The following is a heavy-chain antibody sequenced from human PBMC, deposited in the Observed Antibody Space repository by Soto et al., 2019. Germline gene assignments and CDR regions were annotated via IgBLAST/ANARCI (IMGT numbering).Heavy chain of an antibody. CDR3: ARDLRVGILHFDY. CDR2: INAGNGNT. CDR1: GYTFTSYA. Sequence: QVQLVQSGAEVKKPGASVKVSCKASGYTFTSYAMHWVRQAPGQRLEWMGWINAGNGNTKYSQKFQGRVTITRDTSASTAYMELSSLRSDDTAVYYCARDLRVGILHFDYWGQGTLVTVSS. J-gene: IGHJ4*02. D-gene: IGHD1-26*01. V-gene: IGHV1-3*01.